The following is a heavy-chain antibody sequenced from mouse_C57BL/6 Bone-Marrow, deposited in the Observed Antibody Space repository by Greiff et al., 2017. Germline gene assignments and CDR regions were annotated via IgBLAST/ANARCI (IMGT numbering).Heavy chain of an antibody. CDR2: ISSGGSYT. CDR3: ARRYYYGPMDY. D-gene: IGHD1-1*01. J-gene: IGHJ4*01. Sequence: EVMLVESGGDLVKPGGSLKLSCAASGFTFSSYGMSWVRQTPDKRLEWVATISSGGSYTYYPDSVKGRFTISRDNAKNTLYLQMSSLKSEDTAMYYCARRYYYGPMDYWGQGTSVTVSS. V-gene: IGHV5-6*02. CDR1: GFTFSSYG.